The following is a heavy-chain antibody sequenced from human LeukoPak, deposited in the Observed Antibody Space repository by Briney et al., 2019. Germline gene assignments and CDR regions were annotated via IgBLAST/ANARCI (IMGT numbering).Heavy chain of an antibody. V-gene: IGHV3-30*18. J-gene: IGHJ4*02. D-gene: IGHD6-6*01. Sequence: GGSLRLSCAASGFTFSSYGMHWVRQAPGKGLEWVAVISYDGSNKYHADSVKGRFTISRDNSKNTLYLQMNSLRAEDTAVYYCAKVAYSSSHSDYWGQGTLVTVSS. CDR2: ISYDGSNK. CDR3: AKVAYSSSHSDY. CDR1: GFTFSSYG.